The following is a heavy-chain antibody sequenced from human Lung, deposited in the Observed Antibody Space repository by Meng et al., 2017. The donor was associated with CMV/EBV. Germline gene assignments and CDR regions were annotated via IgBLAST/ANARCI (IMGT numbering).Heavy chain of an antibody. J-gene: IGHJ4*02. CDR2: SIPSFGTA. Sequence: SVKVSXKASGGTFSSYAISWVRQAPGQGLEWMGGSIPSFGTANYAQKFQGRVTITTDESTSTAYMELSSLRSEDTAVDYGARGPGIAVAGLFDYWGQGTLVTVSS. D-gene: IGHD6-19*01. V-gene: IGHV1-69*05. CDR1: GGTFSSYA. CDR3: ARGPGIAVAGLFDY.